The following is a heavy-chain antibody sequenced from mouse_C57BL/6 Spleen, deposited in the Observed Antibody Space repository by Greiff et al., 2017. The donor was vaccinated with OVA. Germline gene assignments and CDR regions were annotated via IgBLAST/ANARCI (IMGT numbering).Heavy chain of an antibody. CDR3: ARAYYSTPYAMDY. D-gene: IGHD2-5*01. CDR2: IHPNSGST. V-gene: IGHV1-64*01. Sequence: QVQLQQPGAELVKPGASVKLSCKASDYTFTSYWMHWVKQRPGQGLEWIGMIHPNSGSTNYNEKFKSKATLTVDKSSSTAYMQLSSLTSEDSAVYYCARAYYSTPYAMDYWGQGTSVTVTS. J-gene: IGHJ4*01. CDR1: DYTFTSYW.